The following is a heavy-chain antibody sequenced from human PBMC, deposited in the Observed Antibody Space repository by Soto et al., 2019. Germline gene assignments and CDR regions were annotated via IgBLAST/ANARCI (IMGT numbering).Heavy chain of an antibody. CDR3: ARGPITMALGGYFDY. D-gene: IGHD3-10*01. CDR1: GGSVSSGSYY. CDR2: IYYSGST. J-gene: IGHJ4*02. Sequence: PSETLSLTCTVSGGSVSSGSYYWSWIRQPPGKGLEWIGYIYYSGSTNYNPSLKSRVTISVDTSKNQFSLKLSSVTAADTAVYYCARGPITMALGGYFDYWGQGTLVTVSS. V-gene: IGHV4-61*01.